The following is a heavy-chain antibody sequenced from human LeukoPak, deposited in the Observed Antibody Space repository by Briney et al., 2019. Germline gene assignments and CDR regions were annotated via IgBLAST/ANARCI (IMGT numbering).Heavy chain of an antibody. CDR1: GFTFSAYA. Sequence: GGSLRLSCAASGFTFSAYAMNWVRQAPGQGLQWVSYISSSSTTVHYTDSVKGRFTISRDNDKNSLDLQMDSLRAEDTAAYYCARDSSVLEWGYWGQGTLVTVSS. D-gene: IGHD3-3*01. V-gene: IGHV3-48*01. CDR2: ISSSSTTV. J-gene: IGHJ4*02. CDR3: ARDSSVLEWGY.